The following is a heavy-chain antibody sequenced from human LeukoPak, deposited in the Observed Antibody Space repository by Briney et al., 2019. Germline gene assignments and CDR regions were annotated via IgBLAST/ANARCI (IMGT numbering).Heavy chain of an antibody. Sequence: GGSLRLSCAASGFTFSRYWMSWVRQAPGKGLEWVANIKLDGSEKYYVDSVKGRFTISRDNAKNSLYLQMNSQRAEDTAVYYCARSEYYFDYWGQGTLVTVSS. CDR2: IKLDGSEK. J-gene: IGHJ4*02. V-gene: IGHV3-7*01. CDR1: GFTFSRYW. CDR3: ARSEYYFDY.